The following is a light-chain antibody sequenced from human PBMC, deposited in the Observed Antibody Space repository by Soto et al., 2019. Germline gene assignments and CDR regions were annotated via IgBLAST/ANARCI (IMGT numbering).Light chain of an antibody. J-gene: IGLJ1*01. CDR3: GVWDRSLTTYV. Sequence: SLLTQPPSVSAAPGQKVTISCSGSGSNVGTYSVSWYQHLPGTAPKLLIYDSTTRPSGIPDRFSGSKSGTSATLGITGLQTGDEAEYYCGVWDRSLTTYVFGPGTKVTVL. CDR2: DST. CDR1: GSNVGTYS. V-gene: IGLV1-51*01.